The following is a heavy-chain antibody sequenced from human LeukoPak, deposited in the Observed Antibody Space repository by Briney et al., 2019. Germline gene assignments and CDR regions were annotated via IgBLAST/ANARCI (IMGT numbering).Heavy chain of an antibody. CDR3: AKDAGYYDILTGYYQGAFDY. V-gene: IGHV3-23*01. CDR2: ISGSGGST. D-gene: IGHD3-9*01. J-gene: IGHJ4*02. Sequence: GGSLRLSCAASGFTFSSYAMSWVRQAPGKGLEWVSAISGSGGSTYYADSVKGRFTISRDSSKNTLYLQMNSLRAEDTAVYYCAKDAGYYDILTGYYQGAFDYWGQGTLVTVSS. CDR1: GFTFSSYA.